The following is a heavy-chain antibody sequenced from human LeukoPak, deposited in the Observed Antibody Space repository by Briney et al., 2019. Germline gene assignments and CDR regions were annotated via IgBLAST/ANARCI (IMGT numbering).Heavy chain of an antibody. CDR3: ARDPSLYCSSTSCYQEALPGMDV. CDR1: GFAFSSYW. V-gene: IGHV3-7*01. Sequence: GGSLRLSCAASGFAFSSYWMSWVRQAPGKGLEWVANIKQDGSEKYYVDSVKGRFTISRDNAKNSLYLQMNSLRAEDTAVYYCARDPSLYCSSTSCYQEALPGMDVWGQGTTVTVSS. D-gene: IGHD2-2*01. J-gene: IGHJ6*02. CDR2: IKQDGSEK.